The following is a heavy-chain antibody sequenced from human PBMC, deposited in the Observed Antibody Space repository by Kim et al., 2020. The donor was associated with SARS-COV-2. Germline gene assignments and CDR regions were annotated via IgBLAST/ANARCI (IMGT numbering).Heavy chain of an antibody. CDR2: INPSGDST. CDR1: GFTLSTYD. CDR3: ARDFELGY. D-gene: IGHD6-6*01. Sequence: ASVKVSCKASGFTLSTYDMHWVRQAPGQGLEWMGRINPSGDSTSTTYAQKFQGRVTMTRDTSTSTVYMELRSLRSEDTAVYYCARDFELGYWGQGTLVTVSS. V-gene: IGHV1-46*01. J-gene: IGHJ4*02.